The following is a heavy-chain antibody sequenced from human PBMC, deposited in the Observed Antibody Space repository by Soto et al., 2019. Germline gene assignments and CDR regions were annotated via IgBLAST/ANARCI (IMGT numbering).Heavy chain of an antibody. CDR1: GFTFSNYW. Sequence: EVQLVESGGGLVQPGGSLRLSCAGSGFTFSNYWMHWVRQAPGKGLEWVSRIHHDGPTGYADAVRGRFTISGDNAVNTLYLQMTSLRSEDTDVYSCVRDSHGDYWGQGTLVIVSS. J-gene: IGHJ4*02. V-gene: IGHV3-74*01. CDR3: VRDSHGDY. CDR2: IHHDGPT.